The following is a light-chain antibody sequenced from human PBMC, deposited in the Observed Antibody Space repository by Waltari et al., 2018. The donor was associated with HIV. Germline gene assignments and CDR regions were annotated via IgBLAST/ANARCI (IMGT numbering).Light chain of an antibody. V-gene: IGLV3-19*01. CDR3: NSRDKSGNFVV. CDR1: SLRTYY. J-gene: IGLJ2*01. Sequence: SSELTQDPAVTVALGQTVRITCQGDSLRTYYATWYHQKTGQSPLLVIFDKNNRPSGIPDRFSGSSSGNTASLTITGTQAEDEGDYYCNSRDKSGNFVVFGGGTKLTIL. CDR2: DKN.